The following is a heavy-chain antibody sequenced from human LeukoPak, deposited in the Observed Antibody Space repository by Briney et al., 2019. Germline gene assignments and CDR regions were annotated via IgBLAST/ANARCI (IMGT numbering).Heavy chain of an antibody. CDR3: ARAPPTIVVVPAAPFDY. J-gene: IGHJ4*02. CDR2: ISAYNGNT. V-gene: IGHV1-18*01. CDR1: GGTFSSYA. D-gene: IGHD2-2*01. Sequence: ASVTVSCTASGGTFSSYAISWVRQAPGQGLEWMGWISAYNGNTNYAQKLQGRVTMTTDTSTSTAYMELRSLRSDDTAVYYCARAPPTIVVVPAAPFDYWGQGTLVTVSS.